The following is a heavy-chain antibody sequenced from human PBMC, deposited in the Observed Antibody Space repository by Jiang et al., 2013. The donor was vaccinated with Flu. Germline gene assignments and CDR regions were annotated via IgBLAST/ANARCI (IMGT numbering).Heavy chain of an antibody. CDR3: ARARYYYDSSGYSYYFDY. Sequence: LEWIGYIYYSGSTYYNPSLKSRVTISVDTSKNQFSLKLSSVTAADTAVYYCARARYYYDSSGYSYYFDYWGQGTLVTVSS. J-gene: IGHJ4*02. D-gene: IGHD3-22*01. CDR2: IYYSGST. V-gene: IGHV4-31*02.